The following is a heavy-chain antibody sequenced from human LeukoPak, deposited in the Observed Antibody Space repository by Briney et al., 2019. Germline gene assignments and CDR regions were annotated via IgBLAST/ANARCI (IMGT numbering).Heavy chain of an antibody. V-gene: IGHV4-59*08. D-gene: IGHD5-18*01. Sequence: SETLSLTCTVSGGSISSYYWSWIRQPPGKGLEWIGYIYYSGSTNYNPSLKSRVTISVDTSKNQFSLKLGSVTAADTAVYYCAASVDTAMNDWGQGTLVTVSS. CDR2: IYYSGST. CDR1: GGSISSYY. CDR3: AASVDTAMND. J-gene: IGHJ4*02.